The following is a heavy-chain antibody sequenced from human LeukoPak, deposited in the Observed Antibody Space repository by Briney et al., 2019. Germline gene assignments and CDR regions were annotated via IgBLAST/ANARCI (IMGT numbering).Heavy chain of an antibody. CDR1: GFTFSNYW. CDR2: IKSDGTST. J-gene: IGHJ4*02. D-gene: IGHD1-26*01. V-gene: IGHV3-74*03. Sequence: GGSLRLSCTASGFTFSNYWMHWVRQAPGKGLMWVSRIKSDGTSTTYADSVKGRFTISRDNAKNTLFLQMTGLRVEDTAMYYCTRPDWATGSYDEFWGQGTRVTVSS. CDR3: TRPDWATGSYDEF.